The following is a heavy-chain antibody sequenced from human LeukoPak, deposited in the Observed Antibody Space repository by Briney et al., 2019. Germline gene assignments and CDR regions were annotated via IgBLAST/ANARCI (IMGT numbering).Heavy chain of an antibody. CDR3: ARVLVIPAAMRAYYFDY. V-gene: IGHV3-7*04. J-gene: IGHJ4*02. CDR1: GFTFSSYS. CDR2: IKQDGSEK. D-gene: IGHD2-2*01. Sequence: GGSLRLSCAASGFTFSSYSMSWVRQAPGKGLEWVANIKQDGSEKYYVDSVKGRFTISRDNAKNSLYLQMNSLRAEDTAVYYCARVLVIPAAMRAYYFDYLGQGTLVTVSS.